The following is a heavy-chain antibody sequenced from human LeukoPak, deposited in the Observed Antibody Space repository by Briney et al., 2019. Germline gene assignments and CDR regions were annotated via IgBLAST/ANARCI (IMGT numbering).Heavy chain of an antibody. V-gene: IGHV3-48*02. CDR3: ARDLFDSSADY. CDR2: ITSSSTTL. Sequence: GESLKISCAASGFLFSGYDMSWVRQAPGKGLEWVSYITSSSTTLYYADSVKGRFTISRDNAKNSLYLQMSSLRDEDTAVYYCARDLFDSSADYWGQGTLVTVSS. CDR1: GFLFSGYD. D-gene: IGHD3-22*01. J-gene: IGHJ4*02.